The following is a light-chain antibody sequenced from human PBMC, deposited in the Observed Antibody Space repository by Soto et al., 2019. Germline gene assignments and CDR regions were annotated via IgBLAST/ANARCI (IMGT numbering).Light chain of an antibody. J-gene: IGKJ1*01. V-gene: IGKV1-5*01. CDR1: QTISNW. Sequence: DIQMTQFPYTLSASVGDRVTITGRASQTISNWFAWYQQKPGKAPKLLIYDASNFENGGPSRFGRSGSGTEFTLNIRCLQSDDLATYYLQEYNSVSTFGQGTKGEIK. CDR2: DAS. CDR3: QEYNSVST.